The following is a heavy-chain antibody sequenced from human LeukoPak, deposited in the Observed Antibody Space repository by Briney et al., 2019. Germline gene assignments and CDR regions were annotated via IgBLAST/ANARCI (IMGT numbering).Heavy chain of an antibody. V-gene: IGHV3-7*01. CDR2: IKQDGSEK. CDR3: AREPPYYYDSTGYGGYFDY. Sequence: GGSLRVYCAASGFTFSSYWMSWVRQAPGKGLEWVANIKQDGSEKYYVDSVKGRFTISRDNAKNSLYLQMNSLRAEDTAVYYCAREPPYYYDSTGYGGYFDYWGQGTLVTVSS. D-gene: IGHD3-22*01. CDR1: GFTFSSYW. J-gene: IGHJ4*02.